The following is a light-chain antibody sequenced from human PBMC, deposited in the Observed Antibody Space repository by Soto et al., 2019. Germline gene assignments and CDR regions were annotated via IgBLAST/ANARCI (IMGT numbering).Light chain of an antibody. CDR2: AAS. J-gene: IGKJ5*01. CDR3: QQSYSTPSIT. V-gene: IGKV1-39*01. CDR1: QSISSY. Sequence: DIQMTQSPSSLSASVGDIVTITCRASQSISSYLNWYQQKPGKAHKLLIYAASSLQSGVPSRFSGSGSGTDFTLTISSLQPEDFATYYCQQSYSTPSITFGQGTRLEIK.